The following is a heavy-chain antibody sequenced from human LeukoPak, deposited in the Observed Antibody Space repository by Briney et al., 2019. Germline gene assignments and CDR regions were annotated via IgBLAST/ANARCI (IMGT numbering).Heavy chain of an antibody. CDR2: IIPMSGTA. J-gene: IGHJ4*02. V-gene: IGHV1-69*13. CDR1: GGTFNNFA. D-gene: IGHD3-3*01. Sequence: GASMKVSCKASGGTFNNFAISWVRQAPGQGLEWVGGIIPMSGTANYAQKFQGRVTITADESTSTAYMELSSLRSEDTAIYYCASPVKYYDTWSGYPPFDYWGQGTLVTVSS. CDR3: ASPVKYYDTWSGYPPFDY.